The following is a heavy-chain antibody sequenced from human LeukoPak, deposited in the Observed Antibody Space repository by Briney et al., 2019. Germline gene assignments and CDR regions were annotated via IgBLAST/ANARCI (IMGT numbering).Heavy chain of an antibody. D-gene: IGHD3-10*01. CDR1: GYTLTELS. CDR3: ATDSITMDGFDY. J-gene: IGHJ4*02. CDR2: FDPEDGET. V-gene: IGHV1-24*01. Sequence: GASAKVSCKVSGYTLTELSMHWVRQAPGKGLEWMGGFDPEDGETIYAQKFQGRVTMTEDTSTDTAYMELSSLRSEDTAVYYCATDSITMDGFDYWGQGTLVTVSS.